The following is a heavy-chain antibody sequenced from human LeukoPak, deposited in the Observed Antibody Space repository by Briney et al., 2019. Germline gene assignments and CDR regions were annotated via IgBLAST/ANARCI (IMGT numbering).Heavy chain of an antibody. V-gene: IGHV1-3*03. Sequence: ASVKVSCKASGYTFNKYAIHWVRQAPEQSLEWLGWVNGGDGGTKYSQEFQGRITFTRDTSALTAYMELYSLRSDDLAVYYCARSPGWYSLDFWGQGTLVTVSS. CDR1: GYTFNKYA. CDR3: ARSPGWYSLDF. J-gene: IGHJ4*02. CDR2: VNGGDGGT. D-gene: IGHD6-19*01.